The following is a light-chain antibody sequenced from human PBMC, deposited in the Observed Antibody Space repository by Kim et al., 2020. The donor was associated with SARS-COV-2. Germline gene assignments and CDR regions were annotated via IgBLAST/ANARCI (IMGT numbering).Light chain of an antibody. CDR1: SSNIGSNY. J-gene: IGLJ3*02. Sequence: QSVLTQPPSVSAAPGQKVTISCSGSSSNIGSNYVSWYQQVPGTAPKLLIYDNNKRPSGIPDRFSGSKSDTSATLGITGLQTGDEADYYCATWDSSLSAGVFGGGTQLTVL. V-gene: IGLV1-51*01. CDR2: DNN. CDR3: ATWDSSLSAGV.